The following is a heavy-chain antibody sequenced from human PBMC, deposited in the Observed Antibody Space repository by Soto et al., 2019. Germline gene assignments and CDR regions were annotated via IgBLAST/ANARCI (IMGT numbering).Heavy chain of an antibody. CDR3: ARVVDEAGDVAAFIRP. Sequence: QVQLQESGPGLVRPSQTLSLTCTVSGGFISSGGYHWSWIRQHPGKGLEWIGNIYYSGSAYYNPSLKSRVNISIDTSKNQFSLNLTSVTAADTDVYYCARVVDEAGDVAAFIRPWGQGTLVTVSS. CDR2: IYYSGSA. CDR1: GGFISSGGYH. V-gene: IGHV4-31*03. J-gene: IGHJ1*01. D-gene: IGHD2-15*01.